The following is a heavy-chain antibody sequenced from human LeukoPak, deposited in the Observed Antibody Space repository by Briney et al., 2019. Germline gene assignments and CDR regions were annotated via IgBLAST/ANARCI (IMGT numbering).Heavy chain of an antibody. CDR1: GGSIRTGSYY. Sequence: SETLSLTCTVSGGSIRTGSYYWSWIRQPAGTELQWIGRIFTSGSTNYNPSLKSRVTISVDTSKNQFSLKLSSVTAADTAVYYCARDSSSPRVKYFQHWGQGTLVTVSS. J-gene: IGHJ1*01. CDR3: ARDSSSPRVKYFQH. D-gene: IGHD6-6*01. CDR2: IFTSGST. V-gene: IGHV4-61*02.